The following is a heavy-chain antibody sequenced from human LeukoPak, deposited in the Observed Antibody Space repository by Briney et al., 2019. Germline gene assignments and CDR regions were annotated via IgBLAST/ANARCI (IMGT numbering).Heavy chain of an antibody. CDR3: ARVGHYDYVWGSYRYTTGPIDY. CDR2: IYYSGST. Sequence: SETLSLTCTVSGGSISSYYWSWIRQPPGKGLEWIGYIYYSGSTNYNPSLKSRVTISVDTSKNQFSLKLSSVTAADTAVYYCARVGHYDYVWGSYRYTTGPIDYWGQGTLATVSS. V-gene: IGHV4-59*01. CDR1: GGSISSYY. D-gene: IGHD3-16*02. J-gene: IGHJ4*02.